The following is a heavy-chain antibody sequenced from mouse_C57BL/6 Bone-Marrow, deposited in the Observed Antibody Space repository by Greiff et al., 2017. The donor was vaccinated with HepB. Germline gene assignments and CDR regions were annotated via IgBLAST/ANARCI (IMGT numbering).Heavy chain of an antibody. D-gene: IGHD1-1*01. CDR1: GYTFTSYW. CDR3: AKEAYYYGSSWNFDV. Sequence: QVQLQQPGAELVMPGASVKLSCKASGYTFTSYWMHWVKQRPGQGLEWIGEIDPSDSYTNYNQKFKGKSTLTVDKSSSTAYMQLSSLTSEDSAVYYCAKEAYYYGSSWNFDVWGTGTTVTVSS. V-gene: IGHV1-69*01. CDR2: IDPSDSYT. J-gene: IGHJ1*03.